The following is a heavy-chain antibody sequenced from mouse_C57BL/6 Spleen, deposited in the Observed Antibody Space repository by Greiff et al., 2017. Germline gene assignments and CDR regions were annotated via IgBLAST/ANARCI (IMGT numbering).Heavy chain of an antibody. V-gene: IGHV5-9*01. D-gene: IGHD2-2*01. CDR1: GFTFSSYT. J-gene: IGHJ2*01. Sequence: EVQGVESGGGLVKPGGSLKLSCAASGFTFSSYTMSWVRQTPEKRLEWVATISGGGGNTYYPDSVKGRFTISRDNAKNTLYLQMSSLRSEDTALYYCARRGGYDDFDDWGQGTTLTVSS. CDR2: ISGGGGNT. CDR3: ARRGGYDDFDD.